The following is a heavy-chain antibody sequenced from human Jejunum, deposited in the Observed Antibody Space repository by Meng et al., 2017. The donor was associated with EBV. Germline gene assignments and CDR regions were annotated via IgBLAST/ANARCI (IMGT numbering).Heavy chain of an antibody. CDR3: ARIASASRRDDY. CDR1: GDSVSSNSAA. J-gene: IGHJ4*02. D-gene: IGHD6-13*01. CDR2: TYYRSKWSS. V-gene: IGHV6-1*01. Sequence: QVQLQQSGPGLVKPSXXLXLTXAISGDSVSSNSAAWNWIRQSPSRGLEWLGRTYYRSKWSSDYAVSVKSRITINPDTSKNQFSLQLNSVTPEDTAVYFCARIASASRRDDYWGQGTLVTVSS.